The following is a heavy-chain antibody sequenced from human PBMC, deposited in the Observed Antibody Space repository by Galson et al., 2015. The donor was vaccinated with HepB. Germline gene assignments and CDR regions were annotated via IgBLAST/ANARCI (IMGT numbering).Heavy chain of an antibody. D-gene: IGHD6-13*01. CDR3: ARGLADYLYSSPIGY. V-gene: IGHV3-30-3*01. J-gene: IGHJ4*02. Sequence: SLRLSCAASGFTFSSYAMHWVRQAPGKGLEWVAVISYDGSNKYYADSVKGRFTISRDNSKNTLYLQMNSLRAEDTAVYYCARGLADYLYSSPIGYWGQGTLVTVSS. CDR1: GFTFSSYA. CDR2: ISYDGSNK.